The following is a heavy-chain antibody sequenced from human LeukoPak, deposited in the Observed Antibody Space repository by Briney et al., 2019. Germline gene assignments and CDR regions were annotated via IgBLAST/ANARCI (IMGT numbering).Heavy chain of an antibody. Sequence: GGSLRLSCAASGFTFSSYDMNWVRQAPGKGLEWVSYIRSSSSSIYYADSVKGRFTISTYNSKNSLYLQMNSLRAEHTAVYYCARDSDYGDLIFDYWGQGTLVSVSS. J-gene: IGHJ4*02. D-gene: IGHD4-17*01. V-gene: IGHV3-48*01. CDR3: ARDSDYGDLIFDY. CDR1: GFTFSSYD. CDR2: IRSSSSSI.